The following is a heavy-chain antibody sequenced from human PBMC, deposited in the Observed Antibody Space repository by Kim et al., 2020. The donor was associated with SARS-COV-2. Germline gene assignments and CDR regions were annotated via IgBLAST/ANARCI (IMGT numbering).Heavy chain of an antibody. CDR2: IYYSGST. Sequence: SETLSLTCTVSGGSISSSSYYWGWIRQPPGKGLEWIGSIYYSGSTYYNPSLKSRVTISVDTSKNQFSLKLSSVTAADTAVYYCASHVLRYFVWLEHFDYWGQGTLVTVSS. CDR1: GGSISSSSYY. D-gene: IGHD3-9*01. CDR3: ASHVLRYFVWLEHFDY. V-gene: IGHV4-39*07. J-gene: IGHJ4*02.